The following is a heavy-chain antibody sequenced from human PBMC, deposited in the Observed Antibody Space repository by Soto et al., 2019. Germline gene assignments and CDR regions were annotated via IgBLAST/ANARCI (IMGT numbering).Heavy chain of an antibody. CDR1: GGSISSGGYY. V-gene: IGHV4-31*03. J-gene: IGHJ4*02. D-gene: IGHD3-22*01. CDR2: IYYSGST. CDR3: ARGGEGYYYDSSGYQDYYFDY. Sequence: SETLSLTCTVSGGSISSGGYYWSWIRQHPGKGLEWIGYIYYSGSTYYNPSLKSRVTISVDTSKNQFSLKLSSVTAADTAVYYCARGGEGYYYDSSGYQDYYFDYWGQGTLVTVSS.